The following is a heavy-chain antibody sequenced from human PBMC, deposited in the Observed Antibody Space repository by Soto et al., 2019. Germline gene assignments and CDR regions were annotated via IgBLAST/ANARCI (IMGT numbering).Heavy chain of an antibody. CDR2: IIPIFGTA. D-gene: IGHD3-3*01. Sequence: SVKVSCEASGCTFSSYAISWVRQAPGQGLEWMGGIIPIFGTANYAQKFQGRVTITADESTSTAYMELSSLRSEDTAVYYCARVGRPYDFWSEQTHYYYGMDVWGQGTTVTVSS. CDR1: GCTFSSYA. J-gene: IGHJ6*02. V-gene: IGHV1-69*13. CDR3: ARVGRPYDFWSEQTHYYYGMDV.